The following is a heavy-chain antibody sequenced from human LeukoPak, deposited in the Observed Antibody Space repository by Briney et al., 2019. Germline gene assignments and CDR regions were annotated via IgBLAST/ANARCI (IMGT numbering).Heavy chain of an antibody. Sequence: SETLSLTCTVSGGSISSGSYYWSWIRQPAGKGLEWIGRIYTSGSTNYNPSLKSRVTISVDTSKNQFSLKLSSVTAADTAVYYCAREREAYSNYGLSYYYYYMDVWGKGTTVTVSS. D-gene: IGHD4-11*01. CDR3: AREREAYSNYGLSYYYYYMDV. CDR2: IYTSGST. J-gene: IGHJ6*03. V-gene: IGHV4-61*02. CDR1: GGSISSGSYY.